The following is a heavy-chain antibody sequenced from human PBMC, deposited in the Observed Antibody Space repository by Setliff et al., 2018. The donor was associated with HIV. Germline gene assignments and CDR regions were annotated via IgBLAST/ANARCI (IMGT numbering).Heavy chain of an antibody. Sequence: SETLSLTCAVSGGSISSSNWWSWVRQPPGKGLEWIGEIYHSGSTNYNPSLKSRVTISVDKSKNQFSLKLSSVTAADTAVYYCARDPHYFDTSCYYSYFYFDYWGHGTLVTVSS. D-gene: IGHD3-22*01. V-gene: IGHV4-4*02. CDR3: ARDPHYFDTSCYYSYFYFDY. CDR1: GGSISSSNW. J-gene: IGHJ4*01. CDR2: IYHSGST.